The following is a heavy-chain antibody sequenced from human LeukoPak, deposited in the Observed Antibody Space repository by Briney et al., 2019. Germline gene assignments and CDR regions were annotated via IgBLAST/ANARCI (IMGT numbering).Heavy chain of an antibody. CDR2: ITSSGPHM. Sequence: GGSLRLACAASGFTFSAYTVSWVRQAPGKGLEWVSSITSSGPHMYYADSVKGRFTVSRDNAKNSLYLQMNSLRAEDTAVYYCARIIGSGGSGSYYYLDYGGQGTLVTVSS. D-gene: IGHD3-10*01. CDR1: GFTFSAYT. J-gene: IGHJ4*02. V-gene: IGHV3-21*01. CDR3: ARIIGSGGSGSYYYLDY.